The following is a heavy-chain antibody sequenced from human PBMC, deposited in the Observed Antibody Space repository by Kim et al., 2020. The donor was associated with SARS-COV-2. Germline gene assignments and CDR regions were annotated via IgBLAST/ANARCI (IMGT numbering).Heavy chain of an antibody. CDR1: GYTFTSYD. D-gene: IGHD6-13*01. CDR2: MNPNRGNT. Sequence: ASVKVSCTASGYTFTSYDINWVRQATGQGLECMGWMNPNRGNTGSAQKFQGIVTITRNTSISTAYMELSSLRSEDTAVYCCATGFSSSWLRYGMDVWGHG. V-gene: IGHV1-8*01. J-gene: IGHJ6*01. CDR3: ATGFSSSWLRYGMDV.